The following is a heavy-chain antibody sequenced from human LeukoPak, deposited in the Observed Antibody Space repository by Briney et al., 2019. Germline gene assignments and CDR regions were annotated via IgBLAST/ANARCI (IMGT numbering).Heavy chain of an antibody. Sequence: GGSLRLSCAASGFTFSDYYMSWIRQAPGKGLEWVSYISSSGSTIYYADSVKGRFTISRDNAKNSLYLQMNSLRAGDTAVYYCAKGTRILTGYSDYWGQGTLVTVSS. CDR2: ISSSGSTI. J-gene: IGHJ4*02. V-gene: IGHV3-11*01. CDR3: AKGTRILTGYSDY. D-gene: IGHD3-9*01. CDR1: GFTFSDYY.